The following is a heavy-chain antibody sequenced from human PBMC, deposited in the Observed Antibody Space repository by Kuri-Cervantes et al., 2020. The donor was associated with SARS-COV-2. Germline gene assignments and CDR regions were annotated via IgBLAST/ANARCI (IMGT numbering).Heavy chain of an antibody. Sequence: GESLKISCKASGYTFTDYWIGWVRQMPGKGLEWMGLIYPGDSETRYSPSFQGQVTISADTSTSTAYLQWSTLRAADTAMYYCARHRGYPFYYGLDVWGQGTTVTVYS. CDR1: GYTFTDYW. CDR3: ARHRGYPFYYGLDV. J-gene: IGHJ6*02. D-gene: IGHD5-12*01. CDR2: IYPGDSET. V-gene: IGHV5-51*01.